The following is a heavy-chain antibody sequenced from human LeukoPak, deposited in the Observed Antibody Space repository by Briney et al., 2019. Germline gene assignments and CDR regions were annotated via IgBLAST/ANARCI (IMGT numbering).Heavy chain of an antibody. CDR1: GFTFSKYA. Sequence: GGSLRLSCAASGFTFSKYAMNWVRQAPGKGLEWVSGIVGDSSSIFYEDSVRGRFTISRDNTKNTLYLQMNSLRAEDTAVYYCARDSPFYCTNGVCESDAFDIWGQGTMVTVSS. CDR2: IVGDSSSI. CDR3: ARDSPFYCTNGVCESDAFDI. J-gene: IGHJ3*02. D-gene: IGHD2-8*01. V-gene: IGHV3-23*01.